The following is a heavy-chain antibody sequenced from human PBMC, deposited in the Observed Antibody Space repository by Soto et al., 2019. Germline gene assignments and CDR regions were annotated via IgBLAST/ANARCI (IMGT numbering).Heavy chain of an antibody. CDR2: FYHSGST. D-gene: IGHD3-22*01. V-gene: IGHV4-30-4*02. J-gene: IGHJ4*02. CDR3: ARIYWLRDSSGYHHPFDY. CDR1: NCYMDGRYHY. Sequence: SDTLSLSCTVSNCYMDGRYHYLSWIRQSPGSGLEWIGHFYHSGSTYYNPSLRSRASISNDLSKNQFFLELSSVTGADTAVYFCARIYWLRDSSGYHHPFDYWGQGTLVTFSS.